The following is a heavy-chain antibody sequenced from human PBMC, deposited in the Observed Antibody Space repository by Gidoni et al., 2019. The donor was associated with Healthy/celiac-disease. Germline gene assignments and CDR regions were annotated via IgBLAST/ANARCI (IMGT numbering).Heavy chain of an antibody. CDR1: GFTVDDYA. D-gene: IGHD6-19*01. CDR3: AKDTSSGHDAFDI. CDR2: ISWNSGSI. J-gene: IGHJ3*02. Sequence: EVQLVEYGGGLVQPGRSLRLSCADSGFTVDDYAMHWVRQAPGKGLEWVSGISWNSGSIGYADSVKGRFTISRDNAKNSLYLQMNSLRAEDTALYYCAKDTSSGHDAFDIWGQGTMVTVSS. V-gene: IGHV3-9*01.